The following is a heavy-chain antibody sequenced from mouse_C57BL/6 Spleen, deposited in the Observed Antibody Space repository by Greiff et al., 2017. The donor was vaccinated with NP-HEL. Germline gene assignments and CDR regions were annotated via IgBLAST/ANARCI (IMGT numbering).Heavy chain of an antibody. CDR1: GFTFTDYY. CDR3: ARYYYGSSYLDY. D-gene: IGHD1-1*01. V-gene: IGHV7-3*01. Sequence: EVKLVESGGGLVQPGGSLSLSCAASGFTFTDYYMSWVRQPPGKALEWLGFIRNKANGYTTEYSASVKGRFTISRDNSQSILYLQMNALRAEDSATYYCARYYYGSSYLDYWGQGTTLTVS. J-gene: IGHJ2*01. CDR2: IRNKANGYTT.